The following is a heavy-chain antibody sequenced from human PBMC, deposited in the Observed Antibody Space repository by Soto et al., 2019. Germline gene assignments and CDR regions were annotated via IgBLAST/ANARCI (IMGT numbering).Heavy chain of an antibody. Sequence: PGGSLRLSCAASGFTVSSNYMSWVRQAPGKGLEWVSVIYSGGSTYYADSVKGRFTISRDNSKNTLYLQMNSLRAEDTAVYYCARDPAVDSGGYSSFYFFDYWGQGILVTVAS. D-gene: IGHD1-26*01. CDR1: GFTVSSNY. CDR2: IYSGGST. J-gene: IGHJ4*02. CDR3: ARDPAVDSGGYSSFYFFDY. V-gene: IGHV3-66*01.